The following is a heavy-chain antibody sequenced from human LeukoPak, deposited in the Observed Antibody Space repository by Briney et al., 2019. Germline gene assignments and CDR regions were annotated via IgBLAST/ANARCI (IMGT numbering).Heavy chain of an antibody. D-gene: IGHD1-26*01. CDR1: AFTFSYYS. Sequence: GGSLRLSCAASAFTFSYYSMDWVRQAPGKGLEWISYISGRSSTIYYADSVRGRFTISRDNAKNSMYLQMNSLRAEDTAVYYCARDRLTSGSYFIDYWRQGTLVTVSS. J-gene: IGHJ4*02. V-gene: IGHV3-48*01. CDR2: ISGRSSTI. CDR3: ARDRLTSGSYFIDY.